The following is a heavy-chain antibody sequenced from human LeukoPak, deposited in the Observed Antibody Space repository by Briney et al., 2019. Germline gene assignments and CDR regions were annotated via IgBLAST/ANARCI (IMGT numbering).Heavy chain of an antibody. CDR2: IYYSGST. Sequence: SETLSLTCTVSGGSISSYYWSWIRQPPGKGLEWIGYIYYSGSTNYNPSLKSRVTISVDTSKNQFSLKLSSVTAADTAVYYCARVGLIGSGYTKEFDYWGQGTLVTVSS. V-gene: IGHV4-59*12. CDR1: GGSISSYY. J-gene: IGHJ4*02. D-gene: IGHD3-22*01. CDR3: ARVGLIGSGYTKEFDY.